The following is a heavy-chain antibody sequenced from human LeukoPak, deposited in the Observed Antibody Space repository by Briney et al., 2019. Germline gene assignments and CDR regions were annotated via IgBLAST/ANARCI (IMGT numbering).Heavy chain of an antibody. CDR2: IYHSGST. J-gene: IGHJ6*02. CDR3: ARDRGDIVVVVAATPYGMDV. CDR1: GGSISSSNW. V-gene: IGHV4-4*02. D-gene: IGHD2-15*01. Sequence: SETLSLTCAVSGGSISSSNWWSWVRQPPGKGLEWIGEIYHSGSTNYNPSLKSRVTISVDKSKNQFSLKLSSVTAADTAVYYCARDRGDIVVVVAATPYGMDVWAKGPRSPSP.